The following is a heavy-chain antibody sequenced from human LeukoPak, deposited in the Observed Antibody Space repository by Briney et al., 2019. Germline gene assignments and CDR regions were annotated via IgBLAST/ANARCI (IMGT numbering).Heavy chain of an antibody. J-gene: IGHJ3*01. V-gene: IGHV3-7*01. CDR1: GFRFSNYW. CDR2: IKEDGSEK. D-gene: IGHD3-16*02. CDR3: ARVSHDYVWGSFRLVTFDF. Sequence: GGSLRLSCAASGFRFSNYWMTWVRQAPGKGLEWVASIKEDGSEKYHVDSLRGRLTISRDNAKNSLYLQMNSLRAEDTAVFYCARVSHDYVWGSFRLVTFDFWGQGTMVTVSS.